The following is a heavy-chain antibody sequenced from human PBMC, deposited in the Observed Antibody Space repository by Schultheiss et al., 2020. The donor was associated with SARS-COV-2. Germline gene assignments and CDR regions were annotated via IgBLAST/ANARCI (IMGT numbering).Heavy chain of an antibody. CDR2: IWYDVSYK. Sequence: GGSLRLSCAASGFTFSSFGMHWVRQAPGKGLEWVAVIWYDVSYKYYADSVKGRFTISRDNSKNTLYLQMNSLRAEDTAVYYCARGVGDISRGYYGTDAFDIWGQGTTVTVSS. J-gene: IGHJ3*02. V-gene: IGHV3-33*01. CDR3: ARGVGDISRGYYGTDAFDI. CDR1: GFTFSSFG. D-gene: IGHD3-22*01.